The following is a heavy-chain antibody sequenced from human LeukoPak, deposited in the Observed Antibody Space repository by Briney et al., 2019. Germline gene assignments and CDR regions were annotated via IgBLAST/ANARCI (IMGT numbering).Heavy chain of an antibody. D-gene: IGHD3-3*01. CDR2: ISTYSGNA. CDR3: ARDLAVLGVVFTSYMDV. V-gene: IGHV1-18*01. Sequence: ASVKVSCKASGYSFITHGITWVRQAPGQGLQWVGWISTYSGNAHYAQRFQGRVTLSKDTATTTAYLEVRNLRSGDTAVYYCARDLAVLGVVFTSYMDVWGKGTPVIVSS. J-gene: IGHJ6*03. CDR1: GYSFITHG.